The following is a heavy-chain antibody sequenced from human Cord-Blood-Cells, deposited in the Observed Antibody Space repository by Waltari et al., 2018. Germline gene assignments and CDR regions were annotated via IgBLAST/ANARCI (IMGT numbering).Heavy chain of an antibody. J-gene: IGHJ4*02. D-gene: IGHD3-22*01. CDR3: AKGAGTYYYDSSGYYGY. Sequence: EVQLLESGGGVVQPGGSLRLAGAASGFTFSSYAMSWVRPPPGKGLEWVSAISGSGGSTYYADSVKGRFTISRDNSKNTLYLQMNSLRAEDTAVYYCAKGAGTYYYDSSGYYGYWGQGTLVTVSS. V-gene: IGHV3-23*01. CDR2: ISGSGGST. CDR1: GFTFSSYA.